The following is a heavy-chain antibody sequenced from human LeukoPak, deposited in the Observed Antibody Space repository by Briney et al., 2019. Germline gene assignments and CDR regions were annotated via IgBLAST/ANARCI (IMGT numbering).Heavy chain of an antibody. Sequence: SETLSLTCAVYGGSFSGYYWSWIRQPPGKGLEWIGEINHSGSTNYNPSLKSRVTISVDTSKNQFSLKLSSVTAADTAVYYCARGDSRSGVHPFDYWGQGTLVTVSS. V-gene: IGHV4-34*01. CDR1: GGSFSGYY. CDR3: ARGDSRSGVHPFDY. CDR2: INHSGST. D-gene: IGHD6-6*01. J-gene: IGHJ4*02.